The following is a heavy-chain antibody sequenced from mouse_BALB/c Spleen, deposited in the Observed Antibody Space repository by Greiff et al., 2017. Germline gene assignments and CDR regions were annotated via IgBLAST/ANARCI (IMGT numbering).Heavy chain of an antibody. CDR2: IYPGNSDT. Sequence: DVQLQESGTVLARPGASVKMSCKASGYTFTSYWMHWVKQRPGQGLEWIGAIYPGNSDTSYNQKFKGKAKLTAVTSTSTAYMELSSLTNEDSAVYYCTRESYDYAHYYAMDYWGQGTSVTVSS. D-gene: IGHD2-4*01. CDR1: GYTFTSYW. J-gene: IGHJ4*01. V-gene: IGHV1-5*01. CDR3: TRESYDYAHYYAMDY.